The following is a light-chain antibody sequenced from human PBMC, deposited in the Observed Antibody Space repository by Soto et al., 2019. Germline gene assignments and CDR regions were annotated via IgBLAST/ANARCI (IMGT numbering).Light chain of an antibody. V-gene: IGKV1-5*03. J-gene: IGKJ1*01. CDR2: RAS. CDR1: QKIDDW. Sequence: DVQMTQSPSTLAASVGDRVTITCRASQKIDDWMAWYQQKPGKAPKLLIYRASKLESGVPSRFSGSGSGTEFTLTISSLQSDDFATYYCQQYHRWTFGQGTKV. CDR3: QQYHRWT.